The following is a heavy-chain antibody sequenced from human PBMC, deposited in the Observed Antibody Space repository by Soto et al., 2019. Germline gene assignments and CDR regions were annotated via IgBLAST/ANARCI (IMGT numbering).Heavy chain of an antibody. CDR2: ISSSSYI. V-gene: IGHV3-21*01. J-gene: IGHJ6*02. Sequence: GGSLRLSCAASGFTFSSYSMNWVRQAPGKGLEWVSSISSSSYIYYADSVKGRFTISRDNAKNSLYLQMNSLRAEDTAVYYCARDRWAAAGFYGMDVWGQGTTVTVSS. D-gene: IGHD6-13*01. CDR1: GFTFSSYS. CDR3: ARDRWAAAGFYGMDV.